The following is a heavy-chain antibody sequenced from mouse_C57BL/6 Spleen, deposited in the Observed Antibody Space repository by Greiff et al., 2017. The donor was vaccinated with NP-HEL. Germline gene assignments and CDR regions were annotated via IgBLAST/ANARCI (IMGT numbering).Heavy chain of an antibody. V-gene: IGHV14-3*01. Sequence: EVQLQQSVAELVRPGASVKLSCTASGFNIKNTYMHWVKQRPEQGLEWIGRIDPANGNTKYAPKFQGKATITADTSSNPAYLQLSSLTSEDTAIYSRCRDGFLYYGSSYFDYWGQGTTLTVSS. J-gene: IGHJ2*01. D-gene: IGHD1-1*01. CDR3: CRDGFLYYGSSYFDY. CDR1: GFNIKNTY. CDR2: IDPANGNT.